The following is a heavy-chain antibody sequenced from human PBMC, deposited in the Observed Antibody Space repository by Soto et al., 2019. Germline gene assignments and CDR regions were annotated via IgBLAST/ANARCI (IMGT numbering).Heavy chain of an antibody. CDR2: MNPNSGNT. CDR1: GYTFTSYD. J-gene: IGHJ6*03. CDR3: RAAGHDLRLYYYMDV. V-gene: IGHV1-8*01. Sequence: ASVKVSCKASGYTFTSYDINWVRQATGQGLEWMGWMNPNSGNTGYAQKFQGRVTMTRNTSISTAYMELSSLRSEDTAVYYCRAAGHDLRLYYYMDVWGKGTTVTVSS. D-gene: IGHD5-12*01.